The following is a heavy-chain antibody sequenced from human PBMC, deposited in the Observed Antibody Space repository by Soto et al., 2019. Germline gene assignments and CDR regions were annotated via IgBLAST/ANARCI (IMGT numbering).Heavy chain of an antibody. CDR1: GFTVSSNY. V-gene: IGHV3-53*04. CDR3: ARGNWNYGSNFDY. Sequence: GGSLRLSCAAPGFTVSSNYMSWVRQAPGKGLEWVSVIYSGGSTYYADSVKGRFTISRHNSKNTLYLQMNSLRAEDTAVYYCARGNWNYGSNFDYWGQGTLVTVSS. D-gene: IGHD1-7*01. CDR2: IYSGGST. J-gene: IGHJ4*02.